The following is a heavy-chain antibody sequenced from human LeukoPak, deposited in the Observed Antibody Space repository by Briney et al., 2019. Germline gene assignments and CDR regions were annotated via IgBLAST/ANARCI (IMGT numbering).Heavy chain of an antibody. J-gene: IGHJ4*02. V-gene: IGHV3-30*03. CDR3: ARANGQLWTTPDY. Sequence: GRPLRLSCAASGFSFTMYGIHWVRQAPGEGLEWVAVISYDGSKKSSAESVKGRFTISRDNSKNTLYLQMNSLRPEDTAVYFCARANGQLWTTPDYWGQGTLVTISS. CDR1: GFSFTMYG. D-gene: IGHD5-18*01. CDR2: ISYDGSKK.